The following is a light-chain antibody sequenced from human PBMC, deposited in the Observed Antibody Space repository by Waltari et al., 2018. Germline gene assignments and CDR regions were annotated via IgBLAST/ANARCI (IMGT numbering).Light chain of an antibody. CDR3: NSRDSTGNPA. Sequence: SSELTQDPAVSVALGQTVRITCQGDSLKSYYACWYQQKAGQAPILVIYGKDKRPSGIPYRFSGSSSGNTASLTITGAQAEDEADYYCNSRDSTGNPAFGTGTKVTVL. CDR2: GKD. J-gene: IGLJ1*01. CDR1: SLKSYY. V-gene: IGLV3-19*01.